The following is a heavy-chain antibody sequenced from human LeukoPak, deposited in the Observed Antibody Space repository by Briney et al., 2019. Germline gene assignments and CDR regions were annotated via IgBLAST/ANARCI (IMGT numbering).Heavy chain of an antibody. J-gene: IGHJ4*02. CDR1: GGSFSGYY. CDR2: IYYSGST. D-gene: IGHD3-10*01. Sequence: SETLSLTCAVYGGSFSGYYWSWIRQPPGKGLEWIGYIYYSGSTNYNPSLKSRVTISVDTSKNQFSLKLSSVTAADTAVYYCARGVSADSRGSSLAHWGQGTLVTVSS. CDR3: ARGVSADSRGSSLAH. V-gene: IGHV4-59*01.